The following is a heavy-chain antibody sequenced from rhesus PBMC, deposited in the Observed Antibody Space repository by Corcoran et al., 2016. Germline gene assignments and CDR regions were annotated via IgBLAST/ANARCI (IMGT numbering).Heavy chain of an antibody. Sequence: QVQLQESGPGLVKPSETLSLTCAVSGGSISSSNWWSWIRQSPGKGLECIGSIYGGSVRTSYNPSLKSQFTISTETSKNQCSLKLSSVTAADTAVYYCTRRVIAAASFDYWGQGVLVTVSS. V-gene: IGHV4-93*01. J-gene: IGHJ4*01. CDR2: IYGGSVRT. CDR3: TRRVIAAASFDY. D-gene: IGHD6-13*01. CDR1: GGSISSSNW.